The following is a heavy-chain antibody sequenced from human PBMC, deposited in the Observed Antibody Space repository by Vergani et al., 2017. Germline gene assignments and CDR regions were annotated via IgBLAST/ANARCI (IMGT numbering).Heavy chain of an antibody. CDR3: ARDNTYYGSGSSGWFDP. CDR2: IYYSGST. CDR1: GGSVSSGSYY. V-gene: IGHV4-61*10. D-gene: IGHD3-10*01. J-gene: IGHJ5*02. Sequence: QVQLQESGPGLVKPSETLSLTCTVSGGSVSSGSYYWSWIRQPAGKGLEWIGYIYYSGSTNYNPSLKSRVTISVDTSKNQFSLKLSSVTAADTAVYYCARDNTYYGSGSSGWFDPWGQGTLVTVSS.